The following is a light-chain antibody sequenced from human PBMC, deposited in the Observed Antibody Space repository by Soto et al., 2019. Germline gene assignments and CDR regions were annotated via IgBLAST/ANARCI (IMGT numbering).Light chain of an antibody. J-gene: IGKJ2*01. Sequence: DIQLTQSPSFLSASVGDRVTITCRASQGISSYLAWYQQKPGQPPKLLIYWASTRESGVPDRFSGSGSGTDFTLTISSLQAEDVAVYYCQQYYSTPQTFGQGTKLEIK. CDR3: QQYYSTPQT. V-gene: IGKV1-27*01. CDR2: WAS. CDR1: QGISSY.